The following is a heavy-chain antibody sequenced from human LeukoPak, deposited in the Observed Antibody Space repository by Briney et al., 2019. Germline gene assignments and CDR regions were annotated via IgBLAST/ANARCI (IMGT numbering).Heavy chain of an antibody. J-gene: IGHJ3*02. CDR2: IIPIFGTA. Sequence: ASVKVSWKASGGTFSSYAISWVRQAPGQGLEWMGGIIPIFGTANYAQKFQGRVTITADESTSTAYMELSSLRSEDTAVCYCARGIYGGNSDAFDIWGQGTMVTVSS. D-gene: IGHD4-23*01. CDR1: GGTFSSYA. CDR3: ARGIYGGNSDAFDI. V-gene: IGHV1-69*13.